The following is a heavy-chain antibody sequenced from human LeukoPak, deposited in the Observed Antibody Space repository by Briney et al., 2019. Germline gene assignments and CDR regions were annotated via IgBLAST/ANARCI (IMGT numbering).Heavy chain of an antibody. CDR1: GYTFTGYY. V-gene: IGHV1-2*02. J-gene: IGHJ5*02. Sequence: ASVNVSCKASGYTFTGYYMHWVRQAPGQGREWMGWINPNSGGTNYAQKFQGRVNMTRDTSISTDYMELRRLRSDDTAVYYCARDTAYYDSSGYYRGDWFDPWGQGTLVTVSS. D-gene: IGHD3-22*01. CDR3: ARDTAYYDSSGYYRGDWFDP. CDR2: INPNSGGT.